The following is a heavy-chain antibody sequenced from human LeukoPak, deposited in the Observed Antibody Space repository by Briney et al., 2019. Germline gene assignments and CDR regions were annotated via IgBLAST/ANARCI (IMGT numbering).Heavy chain of an antibody. CDR3: ARDPAFPRNDAFDI. J-gene: IGHJ3*02. Sequence: GGSLRLSCAASGFTFSSYSMNWVRQAPGKGLEWVSSISSSSSYIYYADSVKGRFIISRDNAKNSLYLQMNSLRAEDTAVYYCARDPAFPRNDAFDIWGQGTMVTVSS. CDR1: GFTFSSYS. D-gene: IGHD3-16*01. V-gene: IGHV3-21*01. CDR2: ISSSSSYI.